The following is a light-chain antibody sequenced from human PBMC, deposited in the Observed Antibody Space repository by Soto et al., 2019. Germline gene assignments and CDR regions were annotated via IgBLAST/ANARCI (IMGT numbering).Light chain of an antibody. V-gene: IGKV1-5*03. CDR3: QQYNSYSWT. CDR1: QSINSW. Sequence: DIQMTQSPSTLSASVGDRVSITCRTSQSINSWLAWYQQKPGEAPKLLIYKASSLESGVPSRFSGSGSGTEFTLTISSLQPDDFATYYCQQYNSYSWTFGQGTKVDIK. CDR2: KAS. J-gene: IGKJ1*01.